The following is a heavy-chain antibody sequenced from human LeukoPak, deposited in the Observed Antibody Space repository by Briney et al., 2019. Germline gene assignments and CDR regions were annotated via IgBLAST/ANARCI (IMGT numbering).Heavy chain of an antibody. CDR3: ARERDFWRDSRCFQH. Sequence: GGSLRLSCAASGFTFSSYGMHWVRPAPGKGLEWVAVIWYDGSNKYYADSVKGRFTISRDNSKNTLYLQMNSLRAEDTAVYYCARERDFWRDSRCFQHWGQGTLVTVSS. V-gene: IGHV3-33*01. CDR1: GFTFSSYG. J-gene: IGHJ1*01. CDR2: IWYDGSNK. D-gene: IGHD3-3*01.